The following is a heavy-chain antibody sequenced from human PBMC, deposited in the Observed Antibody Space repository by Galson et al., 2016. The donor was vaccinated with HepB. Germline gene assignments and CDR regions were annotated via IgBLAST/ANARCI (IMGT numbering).Heavy chain of an antibody. Sequence: SETLSLTCVVSGGSISRTTWWNWVRQPPGKGLEWIGEIYHSGTNNYNPSPQSRVTLSVDKSNKQCSLKLTSVTAADTDVYYCARDQAGESLRRPLGYGGQGTLVTGSS. D-gene: IGHD4-17*01. V-gene: IGHV4-4*02. CDR2: IYHSGTN. CDR1: GGSISRTTW. J-gene: IGHJ4*02. CDR3: ARDQAGESLRRPLGY.